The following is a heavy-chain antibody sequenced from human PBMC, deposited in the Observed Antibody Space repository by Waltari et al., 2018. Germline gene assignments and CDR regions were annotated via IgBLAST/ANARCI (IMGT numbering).Heavy chain of an antibody. CDR3: ARGAWIVGGSYQPYYYYYYMDV. J-gene: IGHJ6*03. D-gene: IGHD1-26*01. V-gene: IGHV3-48*04. Sequence: EVQLVASGGGLVQPGASLRLSCAASGFTFSSYSMNLVRHPPGQVLEWVSYISSSSSTIYYADSGKGRFTISRDNAKNSRYLQMNSLRAEDTAVYYCARGAWIVGGSYQPYYYYYYMDVWGKGTTVTVSS. CDR2: ISSSSSTI. CDR1: GFTFSSYS.